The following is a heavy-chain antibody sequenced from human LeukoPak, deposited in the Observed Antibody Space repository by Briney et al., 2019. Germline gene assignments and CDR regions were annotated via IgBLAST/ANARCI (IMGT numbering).Heavy chain of an antibody. CDR1: GYTFTSYG. V-gene: IGHV1-18*04. CDR2: ISAYNGNT. CDR3: ARVLAGKSGSGWFDP. Sequence: ASVKVSCKASGYTFTSYGISWVRHAPGQGLEWMGWISAYNGNTDYAQKLQGRVTMTTDTSTSTAYMELRSLRSDDTAVYYCARVLAGKSGSGWFDPWGQGTLVTVSS. J-gene: IGHJ5*02. D-gene: IGHD3-10*01.